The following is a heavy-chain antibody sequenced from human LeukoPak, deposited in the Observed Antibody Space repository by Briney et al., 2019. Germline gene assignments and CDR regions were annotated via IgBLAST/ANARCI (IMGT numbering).Heavy chain of an antibody. Sequence: GGSLRLSCAASGFTFSSYWMSWVRQAPGKGLEWMANIKQDGSEEYYVDSVKGRFTISRDNAKNSLYLQMNSLRAEDTAVYYCARDNPLNTAVGFDYWGQGTLVTVSS. D-gene: IGHD4-17*01. CDR2: IKQDGSEE. J-gene: IGHJ4*02. CDR1: GFTFSSYW. V-gene: IGHV3-7*01. CDR3: ARDNPLNTAVGFDY.